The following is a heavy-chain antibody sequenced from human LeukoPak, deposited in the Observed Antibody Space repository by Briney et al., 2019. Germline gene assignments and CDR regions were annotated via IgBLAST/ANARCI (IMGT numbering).Heavy chain of an antibody. J-gene: IGHJ3*02. Sequence: SETLSLTCTVSGGSISSYYWSWIRQPPGKGLEGIGYIDYSGSTNYNPSLKSRVTISVDTSKNQFSLKLSSVTAADTAVYYCARFSWADAFDIWGQGTMVTVSS. D-gene: IGHD2-15*01. CDR1: GGSISSYY. V-gene: IGHV4-59*01. CDR2: IDYSGST. CDR3: ARFSWADAFDI.